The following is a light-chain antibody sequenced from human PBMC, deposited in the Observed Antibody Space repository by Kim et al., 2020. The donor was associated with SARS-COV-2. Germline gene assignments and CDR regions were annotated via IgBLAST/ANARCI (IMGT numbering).Light chain of an antibody. V-gene: IGLV3-1*01. Sequence: SYELTQPPSVAVSPGQTASITCSGDKLGDKYTCWYQKKPGQSPVLVMFQDTKRPSGIPERFSGSSSGNTATLTITGTQAVDEADYYCQAWDSHIVVFGGGTQLTVL. CDR1: KLGDKY. CDR2: QDT. J-gene: IGLJ2*01. CDR3: QAWDSHIVV.